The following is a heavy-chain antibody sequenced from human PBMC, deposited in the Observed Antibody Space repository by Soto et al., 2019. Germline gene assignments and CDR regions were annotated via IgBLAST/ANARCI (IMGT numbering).Heavy chain of an antibody. Sequence: PGGSLRLSCAASGFTFSGSAMHWVHQASGKGLEWVGRIRSKANSYATAYAASVKGRFTISRDDSKNTAYLQMNSLKTEDTAVYYCTSLLIQLWSRFDYWGQGTLVTVSS. CDR3: TSLLIQLWSRFDY. J-gene: IGHJ4*02. CDR2: IRSKANSYAT. CDR1: GFTFSGSA. D-gene: IGHD5-18*01. V-gene: IGHV3-73*01.